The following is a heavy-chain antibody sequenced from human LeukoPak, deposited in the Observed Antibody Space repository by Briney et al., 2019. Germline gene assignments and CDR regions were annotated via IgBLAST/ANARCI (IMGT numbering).Heavy chain of an antibody. D-gene: IGHD3-10*01. CDR2: MSYDGSNK. CDR3: ARDSGYDYYGSGSHYYYYYGMDV. Sequence: GGSLRLSCAASGFTFSSYAMHWVRQAPGKGLEWVAVMSYDGSNKYYADSVKGRFTISRDNSKNTLYLQMNSLRAEDTAVYYCARDSGYDYYGSGSHYYYYYGMDVWGQGTTVTVSS. CDR1: GFTFSSYA. V-gene: IGHV3-30-3*01. J-gene: IGHJ6*02.